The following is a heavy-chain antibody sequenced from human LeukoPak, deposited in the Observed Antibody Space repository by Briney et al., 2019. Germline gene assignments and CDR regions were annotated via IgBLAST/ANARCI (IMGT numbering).Heavy chain of an antibody. Sequence: SEALSLTCAVYGGSLSGYNWDWIRPGPREGLEWIGEINHLGNTKKSPSLKGRVTLSVDTSKNQFSLKVTSVTAADTAVYYCARGSPKLDSWGQGTPVTVSS. J-gene: IGHJ5*01. CDR1: GGSLSGYN. V-gene: IGHV4-34*01. CDR3: ARGSPKLDS. CDR2: INHLGNT.